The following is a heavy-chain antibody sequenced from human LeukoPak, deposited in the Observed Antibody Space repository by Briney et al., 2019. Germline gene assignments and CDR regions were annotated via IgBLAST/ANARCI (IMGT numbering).Heavy chain of an antibody. CDR2: MYYDRST. CDR1: GASISGYH. CDR3: ATLPEDFSLRSTY. D-gene: IGHD2-2*01. V-gene: IGHV4-59*01. J-gene: IGHJ4*02. Sequence: SETLSLTCTVSGASISGYHWTWIRQPPGKGLEFIGYMYYDRSTNYSPSLRSRVTISADMSKNQFSLKLTSVTAADTAVYFCATLPEDFSLRSTYWGQGALVTVSS.